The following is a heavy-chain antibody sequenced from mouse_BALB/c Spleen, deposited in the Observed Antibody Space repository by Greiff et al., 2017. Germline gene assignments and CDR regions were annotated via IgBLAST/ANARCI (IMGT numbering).Heavy chain of an antibody. CDR3: TREGDGYYAWFAY. Sequence: QVQLQQPGAELVKPGASVKMSCKASGYTFTSYWMHWVKQRPGQGLEWIGVIDPSDSYTSYNQKFKGKATLTVDTSSSTAYMQLSSLTSEDSAVYYCTREGDGYYAWFAYWGQGTLVTVSA. CDR1: GYTFTSYW. D-gene: IGHD2-3*01. V-gene: IGHV1S127*01. CDR2: IDPSDSYT. J-gene: IGHJ3*01.